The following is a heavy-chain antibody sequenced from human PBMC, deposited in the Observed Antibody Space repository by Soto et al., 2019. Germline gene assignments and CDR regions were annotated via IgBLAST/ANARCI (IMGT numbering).Heavy chain of an antibody. Sequence: SETLSLTCTVSGGSISSSSYYWGWIRQPPGKGLEWIGSVYYSGTSYYNPSLKGRVTISVGTSKNQFSLKLSSVTAADTAVYYCASYNWFDPWGQGTLVTVSS. V-gene: IGHV4-39*01. CDR1: GGSISSSSYY. CDR3: ASYNWFDP. CDR2: VYYSGTS. J-gene: IGHJ5*02.